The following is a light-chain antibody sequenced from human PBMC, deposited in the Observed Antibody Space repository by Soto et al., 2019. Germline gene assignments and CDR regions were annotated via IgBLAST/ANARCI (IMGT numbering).Light chain of an antibody. CDR3: SSYTSSXTLV. CDR2: EVS. J-gene: IGLJ2*01. CDR1: SSDVGGYNY. Sequence: QSVLTQPASVSGSPGQSITISCTGTSSDVGGYNYVSWYQQHPGKAPKLMIYEVSNRPSGVSNRFSGSKSGNTASLTISGLQVEDEADYYCSSYTSSXTLVLGGGTK. V-gene: IGLV2-14*01.